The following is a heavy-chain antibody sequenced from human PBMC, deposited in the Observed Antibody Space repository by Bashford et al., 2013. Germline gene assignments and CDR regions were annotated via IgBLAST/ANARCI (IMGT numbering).Heavy chain of an antibody. V-gene: IGHV3-48*03. J-gene: IGHJ4*03. CDR3: ARDGAAAAAAFDY. Sequence: VRQAPGKGLEWVSYISTSGTTMYYADSVRGRFTISRDNAKNSLYLQMNSLRAEDTAVYYCARDGAAAAAAFDYWARDPGHRLL. CDR2: ISTSGTTM. D-gene: IGHD6-13*01.